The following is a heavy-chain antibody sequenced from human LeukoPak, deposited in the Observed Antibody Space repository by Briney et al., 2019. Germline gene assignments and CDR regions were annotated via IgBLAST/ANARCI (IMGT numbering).Heavy chain of an antibody. CDR2: INHSGST. Sequence: SETLSLTCAVYGGSFSGYYWSWIRQPPGKGLEWIGEINHSGSTNYNPSLKSRVTISVDTSKNQFSLQLNSVTPEDTAVYYCARERSYVDYWGQGTLVTVSS. D-gene: IGHD5-18*01. J-gene: IGHJ4*02. CDR1: GGSFSGYY. V-gene: IGHV4-34*01. CDR3: ARERSYVDY.